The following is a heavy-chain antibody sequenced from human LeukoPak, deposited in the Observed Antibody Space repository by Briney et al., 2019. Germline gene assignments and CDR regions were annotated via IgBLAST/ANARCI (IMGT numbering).Heavy chain of an antibody. J-gene: IGHJ4*02. D-gene: IGHD3-9*01. CDR3: TRPYYDYLTGYYSDY. V-gene: IGHV3-49*04. CDR2: LGSTAYGGTT. Sequence: GGSLRLSCTASGFTFSNYPTSWVRQAPGKGLEWLALLGSTAYGGTTKYAASVKGRFTISRDDSKSIAYLQMNSLKTEDTAVYYCTRPYYDYLTGYYSDYWGQGTLVTVSS. CDR1: GFTFSNYP.